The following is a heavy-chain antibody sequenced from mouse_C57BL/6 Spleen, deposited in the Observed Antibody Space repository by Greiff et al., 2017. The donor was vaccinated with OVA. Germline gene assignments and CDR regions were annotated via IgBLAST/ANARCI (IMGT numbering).Heavy chain of an antibody. Sequence: EVKLEESGGGLVKPGGSLKLSCAASGFTFSDYGMHWVRQAPEKGLEWVAYISSGSSTIYYADTVKGRFTISRDNAKNTLFLQMTSLRSEDTAMYYCARESNYRYYFDYWGQGTTLTVSS. CDR1: GFTFSDYG. V-gene: IGHV5-17*01. J-gene: IGHJ2*01. D-gene: IGHD2-5*01. CDR2: ISSGSSTI. CDR3: ARESNYRYYFDY.